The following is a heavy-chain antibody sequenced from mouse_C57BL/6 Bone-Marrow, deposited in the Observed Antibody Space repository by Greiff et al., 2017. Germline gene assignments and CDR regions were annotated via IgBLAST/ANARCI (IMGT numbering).Heavy chain of an antibody. J-gene: IGHJ4*01. V-gene: IGHV5-17*01. CDR1: GFTFSDYG. CDR3: AVMDLCSYSMDY. CDR2: ISSGSGSI. Sequence: EVQLVESGGGLVKPGGSLKLSCAASGFTFSDYGMHWVRQAPETGLEWVAYISSGSGSIYYADTVKGRFTIPRDNSKNTLFLQLTSLRSKDTATYDCAVMDLCSYSMDYWGQGTSVTVSA. D-gene: IGHD2-3*01.